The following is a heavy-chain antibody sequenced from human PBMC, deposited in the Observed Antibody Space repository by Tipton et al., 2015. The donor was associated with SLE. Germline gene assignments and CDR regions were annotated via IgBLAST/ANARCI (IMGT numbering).Heavy chain of an antibody. CDR1: GYTFATYG. CDR2: IIPFFGTA. D-gene: IGHD5-18*01. CDR3: ARAGAYSYGYFDY. J-gene: IGHJ4*02. Sequence: QVQLVQSGPEVKKPGASVKVSCKASGYTFATYGINWVRLAPGQGLEWMGGIIPFFGTAHYAQKFQGRVTITTDESTSTAYMELSSLRSEDTAVYYCARAGAYSYGYFDYWGQGTLVTVSS. V-gene: IGHV1-69*01.